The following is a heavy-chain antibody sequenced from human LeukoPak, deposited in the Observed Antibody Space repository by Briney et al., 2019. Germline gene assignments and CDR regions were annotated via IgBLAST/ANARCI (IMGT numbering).Heavy chain of an antibody. D-gene: IGHD1-20*01. CDR3: ARAIGIAGSY. Sequence: GGSLRLSCAASGFTIGYYWMTWVRQAPGTGLEWVANIKQDGSEKYYVNSVEGRFTISRDNAKNSVYLQMSSLRAEDTAVYYCARAIGIAGSYWGQGTLVTVSS. V-gene: IGHV3-7*01. J-gene: IGHJ4*02. CDR1: GFTIGYYW. CDR2: IKQDGSEK.